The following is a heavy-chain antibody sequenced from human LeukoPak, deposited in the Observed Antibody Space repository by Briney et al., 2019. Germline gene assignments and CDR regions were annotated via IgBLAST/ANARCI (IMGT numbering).Heavy chain of an antibody. CDR1: GGSISSGDYY. D-gene: IGHD6-13*01. Sequence: SQTLSLTCTVSGGSISSGDYYWSWIRQPPGKGLEWIGYIYYSGSTYYNPSLKSRVTISVDTSKNQFSLKLSSVTAADTAVYYCARDSIVAAKYGYYYYYMDVWGKGTTVTVSS. V-gene: IGHV4-30-4*08. CDR3: ARDSIVAAKYGYYYYYMDV. CDR2: IYYSGST. J-gene: IGHJ6*03.